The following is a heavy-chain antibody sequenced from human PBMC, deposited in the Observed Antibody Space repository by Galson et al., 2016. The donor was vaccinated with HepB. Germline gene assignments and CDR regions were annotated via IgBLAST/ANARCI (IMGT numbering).Heavy chain of an antibody. V-gene: IGHV4-39*01. CDR1: GVNIRRSQYY. CDR3: AGGNGYFVY. J-gene: IGHJ4*02. D-gene: IGHD2-8*01. Sequence: SETLSLTCEVSGVNIRRSQYYWGWVRQPPGKALEWIGSLRYTGIAYYNEALKTRVTISEDTSRNAVSLRLSSLSAADTALYFCAGGNGYFVYWGQGALVTVSS. CDR2: LRYTGIA.